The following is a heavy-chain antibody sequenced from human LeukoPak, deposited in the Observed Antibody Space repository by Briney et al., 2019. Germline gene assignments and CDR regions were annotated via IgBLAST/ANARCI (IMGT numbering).Heavy chain of an antibody. CDR1: GFTFSDYY. V-gene: IGHV3-11*03. Sequence: PGGSLRLSCAASGFTFSDYYMSWIRQAPGKGLEWVLYISSSSSYTDYADSVKGRFTISRDNAKNSLNLQMNSLRAEDTAVYYCARQTERDAYNRFWGQGTLVTVSS. CDR2: ISSSSSYT. D-gene: IGHD5-24*01. J-gene: IGHJ4*02. CDR3: ARQTERDAYNRF.